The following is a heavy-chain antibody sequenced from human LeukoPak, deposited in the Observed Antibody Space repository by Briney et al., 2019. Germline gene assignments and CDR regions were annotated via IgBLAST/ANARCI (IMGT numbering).Heavy chain of an antibody. CDR1: GFSLRSFW. Sequence: GGSLRLSCEPSGFSLRSFWMTWVRQAPGKGPEWVADINQEGSEKYYGDSVKGRFTISRDNAKNTLYLEMNSLRAEDTAVYYCARVRFLEWSDYWGQGTLVTVSS. V-gene: IGHV3-7*01. J-gene: IGHJ4*02. CDR3: ARVRFLEWSDY. CDR2: INQEGSEK. D-gene: IGHD3-3*01.